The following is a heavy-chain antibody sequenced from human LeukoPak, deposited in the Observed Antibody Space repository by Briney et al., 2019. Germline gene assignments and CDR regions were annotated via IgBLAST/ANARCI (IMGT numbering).Heavy chain of an antibody. V-gene: IGHV3-23*01. CDR2: ISSSGNNA. Sequence: GGSLRLSCAASGFTFSSYAMTWVRQAPGKGLEWVSLISSSGNNAYYADSVKGRFTISRDHSKNPLSLQMNSLRGEDTAIYYCAKDIQLSTWGLGTMVTVSS. CDR1: GFTFSSYA. CDR3: AKDIQLST. J-gene: IGHJ3*01. D-gene: IGHD5-24*01.